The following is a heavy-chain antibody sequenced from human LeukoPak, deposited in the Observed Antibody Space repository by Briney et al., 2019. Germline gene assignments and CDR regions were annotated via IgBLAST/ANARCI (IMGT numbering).Heavy chain of an antibody. V-gene: IGHV3-48*04. Sequence: GGSLRLSCAASGFTFSSYSMNWVRQAPGKGLEWVSYISSSSSTIYYAVSVKGRFTISRDNAKNSLYLQMNGLRAEDTAVYYCARGLDYWGQGTLVTVSS. CDR2: ISSSSSTI. CDR1: GFTFSSYS. CDR3: ARGLDY. J-gene: IGHJ4*02.